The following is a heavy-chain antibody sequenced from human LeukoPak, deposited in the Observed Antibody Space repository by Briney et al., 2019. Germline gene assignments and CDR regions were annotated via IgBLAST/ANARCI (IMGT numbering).Heavy chain of an antibody. CDR3: ARDTRRFDY. CDR1: GFTFSNYA. V-gene: IGHV3-23*01. CDR2: ISYSGGNT. Sequence: PGGSLRLSCAASGFTFSNYAMSWVRQAPGKGLEWVSAISYSGGNTYYADSVKGRFNISRDNSKNTLYLQMNSLRADDTAIFYCARDTRRFDYWGQGTLVTVSS. J-gene: IGHJ4*02. D-gene: IGHD2-2*01.